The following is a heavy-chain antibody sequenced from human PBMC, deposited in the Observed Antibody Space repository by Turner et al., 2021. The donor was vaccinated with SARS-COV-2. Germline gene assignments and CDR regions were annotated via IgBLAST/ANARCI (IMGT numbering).Heavy chain of an antibody. Sequence: QVKLQESCPGLLKPSQTLSLTCTVSGGSITSGSSFWTWIRQPAGRGLEWIGRIYTSGNTVGIPDYNPSLKSRVSISVDSSKNQFSLKLTSVTAADTAVYHCAKAVPGSGWFDPWGQGSLVTVSS. D-gene: IGHD3-10*01. CDR1: GGSITSGSSF. CDR3: AKAVPGSGWFDP. CDR2: IYTSGNTVGIP. V-gene: IGHV4-61*02. J-gene: IGHJ5*02.